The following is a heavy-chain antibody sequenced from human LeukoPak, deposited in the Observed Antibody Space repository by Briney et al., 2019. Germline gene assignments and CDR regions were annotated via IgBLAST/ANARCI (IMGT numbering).Heavy chain of an antibody. CDR1: GFTVSSNY. J-gene: IGHJ4*02. CDR3: ARDSKSGSYYVY. D-gene: IGHD1-26*01. Sequence: GGSLRLSCAASGFTVSSNYMSWVRQAPGKGLEWVANIKQDGSEKYYVDSVKGRFTISRDNAKNSLYLQMNSLRAEDTAVYYCARDSKSGSYYVYWGQGTLVTVSS. V-gene: IGHV3-7*01. CDR2: IKQDGSEK.